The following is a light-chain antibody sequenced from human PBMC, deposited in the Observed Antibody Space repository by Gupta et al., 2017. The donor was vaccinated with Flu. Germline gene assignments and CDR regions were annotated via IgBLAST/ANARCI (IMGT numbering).Light chain of an antibody. CDR1: QSVNRY. CDR3: QQRSNWPPVYT. Sequence: EIVLTQSPATLPLSPGERATLSCRASQSVNRYLTWYQQKPGQAPRLLIYDTSKRATGIPARFSGSGSGTDFTLTISSLEPEDFAVYYCQQRSNWPPVYTFGQGTKLEIK. CDR2: DTS. V-gene: IGKV3-11*01. J-gene: IGKJ2*01.